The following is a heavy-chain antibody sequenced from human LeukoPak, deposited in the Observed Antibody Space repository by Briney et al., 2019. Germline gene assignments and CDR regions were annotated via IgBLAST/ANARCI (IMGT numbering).Heavy chain of an antibody. Sequence: KPSETLSLTCAVYGGSFSGYYWSWIRQPPGKGLEWVSYISSSSSYTNYADSVKGRFTISRDNAKNSLYLQMNSLRAEDTAVYYCARVCGGGGHVDYWGQGTLVTVSS. CDR1: GGSFSGYY. V-gene: IGHV3-11*05. J-gene: IGHJ4*02. CDR3: ARVCGGGGHVDY. CDR2: ISSSSSYT. D-gene: IGHD2-21*01.